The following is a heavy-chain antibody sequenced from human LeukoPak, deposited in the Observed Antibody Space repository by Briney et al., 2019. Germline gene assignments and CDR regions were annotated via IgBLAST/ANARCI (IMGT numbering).Heavy chain of an antibody. D-gene: IGHD3-10*01. CDR1: GGSISSSSYY. V-gene: IGHV4-39*01. CDR2: IYYSGST. CDR3: ARVYGSGSYYNGYYYYYMDV. J-gene: IGHJ6*03. Sequence: PSETLSLTCTVSGGSISSSSYYWGWIRQPPGKGLEWIGSIYYSGSTYYNPSLESRVTISVDTSKNQFSLKLSSVTAADTAVYYCARVYGSGSYYNGYYYYYMDVWGKGTTVTISS.